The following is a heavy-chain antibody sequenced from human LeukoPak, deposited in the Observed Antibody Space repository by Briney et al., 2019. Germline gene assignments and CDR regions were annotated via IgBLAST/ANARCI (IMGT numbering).Heavy chain of an antibody. CDR2: ISSSGSTI. CDR3: ARNDFWSGYHVID. CDR1: GFTFSDYY. J-gene: IGHJ4*02. Sequence: GGSLRLSCAASGFTFSDYYMSWIRQAPGKGLEWVSYISSSGSTIYYADSVKGRFTISRDNAKNSLYLQMNSLRAEDTALYYCARNDFWSGYHVIDWGQGTLVTVSS. D-gene: IGHD3-3*01. V-gene: IGHV3-11*01.